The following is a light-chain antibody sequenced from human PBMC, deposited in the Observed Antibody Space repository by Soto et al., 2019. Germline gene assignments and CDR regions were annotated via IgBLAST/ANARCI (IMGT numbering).Light chain of an antibody. V-gene: IGKV3-11*01. CDR3: QQRYNWLT. Sequence: EIVLTQSPATLSLSPGERATLSCRASQSVSSYLAWYQQKPGQTPRLLIYDASSSATGIPARFSGSGSGTDFSLTISSLEPEDSAVYDGQQRYNWLTFGGGTKVEIK. CDR2: DAS. J-gene: IGKJ4*01. CDR1: QSVSSY.